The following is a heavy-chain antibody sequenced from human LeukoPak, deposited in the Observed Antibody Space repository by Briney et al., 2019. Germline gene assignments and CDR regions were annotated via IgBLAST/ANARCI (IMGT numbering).Heavy chain of an antibody. CDR2: ISGSGGST. J-gene: IGHJ6*02. CDR1: GFTFNSYA. D-gene: IGHD5-12*01. V-gene: IGHV3-23*01. Sequence: GGSLRLSCAVSGFTFNSYAMSWVRQAPGKGLEWVSTISGSGGSTYYADSVKGRFTISRDNSKNTLYLQMNSLRAEDTAVYYCATPTTSWYYYGMDVWGQGTTVTVSS. CDR3: ATPTTSWYYYGMDV.